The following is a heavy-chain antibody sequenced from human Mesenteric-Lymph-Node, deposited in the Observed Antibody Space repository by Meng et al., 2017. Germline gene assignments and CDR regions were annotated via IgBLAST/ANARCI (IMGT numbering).Heavy chain of an antibody. CDR2: INTNTGNP. D-gene: IGHD5-18*01. CDR1: GYTFITYA. CDR3: ARVDTAKVTFDDAFDI. V-gene: IGHV7-4-1*02. Sequence: ASVKVSCKASGYTFITYAMNWVRQAPGQGLEWLGWINTNTGNPTYAQGFTGRFVFSLDTSVSTAYLQINSLKAEDTAMYYCARVDTAKVTFDDAFDIWGQGTVVTVSS. J-gene: IGHJ3*02.